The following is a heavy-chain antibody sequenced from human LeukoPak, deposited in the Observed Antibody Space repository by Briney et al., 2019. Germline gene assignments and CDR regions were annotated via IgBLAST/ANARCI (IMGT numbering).Heavy chain of an antibody. CDR1: GFTFSSYS. Sequence: GGSLRLSCAASGFTFSSYSMNWVRHAPGKGLEWVSSISSNSSYIYYADSVKGRFTISRDKAKNSLYLQMNSLRAEDTAIYYCAREGMVATFDYWGQGTLVTVSS. CDR2: ISSNSSYI. J-gene: IGHJ4*02. CDR3: AREGMVATFDY. V-gene: IGHV3-21*01. D-gene: IGHD5-12*01.